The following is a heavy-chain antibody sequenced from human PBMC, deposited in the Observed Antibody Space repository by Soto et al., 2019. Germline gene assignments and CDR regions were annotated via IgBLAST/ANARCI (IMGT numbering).Heavy chain of an antibody. CDR2: IIPILGIA. CDR1: GGTFSSYT. V-gene: IGHV1-69*02. CDR3: ARAAAGDDFASDP. Sequence: QVQLVQSGAEVKKPGSSVKVSCKASGGTFSSYTISWVRQAPGQGLEWMGRIIPILGIANYAQKFQGRVTITADKSTSTAYMELSSLRSEDTAVYYCARAAAGDDFASDPWGQGTLVTVSS. D-gene: IGHD6-13*01. J-gene: IGHJ5*02.